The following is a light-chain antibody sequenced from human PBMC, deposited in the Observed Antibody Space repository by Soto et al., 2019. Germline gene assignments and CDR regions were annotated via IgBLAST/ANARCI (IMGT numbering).Light chain of an antibody. Sequence: EVVMTQSPATLSLSPGERATLSCRASQRVNSNLAWYQQKHGQAPRLLIFDASTRATAIPTRFSGSGSGTEFTLTISSLQSEDCAIYYCQQYNNWPYTFGQGTKVEI. CDR1: QRVNSN. V-gene: IGKV3-15*01. J-gene: IGKJ2*01. CDR3: QQYNNWPYT. CDR2: DAS.